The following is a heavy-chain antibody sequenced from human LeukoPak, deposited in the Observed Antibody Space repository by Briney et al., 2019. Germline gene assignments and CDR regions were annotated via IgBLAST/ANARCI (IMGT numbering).Heavy chain of an antibody. CDR2: TSYDGSNK. CDR1: GYIFSNYG. CDR3: ARDENDYDPVGGDY. J-gene: IGHJ4*02. Sequence: GGSLRLSCAASGYIFSNYGMHWVRQAPGKGLEWVAFTSYDGSNKYYADSVKGRFTISRDNSKNTLYLQMNSLRAEDTAVYYCARDENDYDPVGGDYWGQGTLVTVSS. D-gene: IGHD4-17*01. V-gene: IGHV3-30*03.